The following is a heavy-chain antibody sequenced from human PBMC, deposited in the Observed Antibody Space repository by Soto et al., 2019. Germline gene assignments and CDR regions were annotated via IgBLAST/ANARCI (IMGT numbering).Heavy chain of an antibody. Sequence: GGSLRLSCAASGFTFSSYWMSWVRQAPGKGLEWVANIKQDGSEKYYVDSVKGRFTISRDNAKNSLYLQMNSLRAEDTAVYYCARDNFEWLLSGYYGMDVWGQGTTVTVSS. D-gene: IGHD3-3*01. CDR1: GFTFSSYW. CDR2: IKQDGSEK. CDR3: ARDNFEWLLSGYYGMDV. V-gene: IGHV3-7*05. J-gene: IGHJ6*02.